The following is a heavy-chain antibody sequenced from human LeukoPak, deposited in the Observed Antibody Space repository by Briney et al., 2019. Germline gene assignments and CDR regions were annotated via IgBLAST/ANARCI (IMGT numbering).Heavy chain of an antibody. D-gene: IGHD2-15*01. J-gene: IGHJ4*02. Sequence: GGSLRLSCAASGFTFSSYSMNWVRQAPGKGLEWVSSISSSSSYIYYADSVKGRFTISRDNAKNSLYLQMNSLRAEDTAVYYCARDLERYCSGGSCYGFDYWGQGTLVTVSS. CDR2: ISSSSSYI. CDR3: ARDLERYCSGGSCYGFDY. V-gene: IGHV3-21*01. CDR1: GFTFSSYS.